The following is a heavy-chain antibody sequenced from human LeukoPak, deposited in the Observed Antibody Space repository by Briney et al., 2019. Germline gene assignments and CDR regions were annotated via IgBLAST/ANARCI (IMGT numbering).Heavy chain of an antibody. V-gene: IGHV3-21*01. CDR3: ARDPTIVVVPAAMFDF. CDR2: ISRSSSNI. J-gene: IGHJ4*02. Sequence: GGSLRLSCAAAGFTFSSYSMNWVRQAPGKGLEWVSSISRSSSNINYADSVKGRFTIYSDNAKNSLYLQLNSLRAEDTAVYYCARDPTIVVVPAAMFDFWGQGTLVT. D-gene: IGHD2-2*01. CDR1: GFTFSSYS.